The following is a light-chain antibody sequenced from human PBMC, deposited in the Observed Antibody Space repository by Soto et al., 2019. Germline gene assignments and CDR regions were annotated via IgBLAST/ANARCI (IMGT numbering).Light chain of an antibody. J-gene: IGKJ4*01. Sequence: EIVLTQSPGTLSLSPGERATLSCRAIQSVSSSYLAWYQHKPGQAPRLLIYGASSRATGIPDRFSGSGSGTDFTLTISRLEPEDFAVYYCQQYGSSPFTFGGGTKV. V-gene: IGKV3-20*01. CDR1: QSVSSSY. CDR2: GAS. CDR3: QQYGSSPFT.